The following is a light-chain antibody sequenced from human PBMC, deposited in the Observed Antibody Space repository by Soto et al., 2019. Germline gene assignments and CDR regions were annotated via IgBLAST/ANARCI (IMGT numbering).Light chain of an antibody. CDR1: SSNIGAGYD. CDR3: QSYDSSLTAVL. Sequence: QSVLTQPPSVSGAPGQRVTISCTGSSSNIGAGYDVHWYQHLPGTAPKLLMYGNNNRPLGVPDRFSGSKSDTSASLAITGLQAEDEADYYCQSYDSSLTAVLFGGGTQLTVL. V-gene: IGLV1-40*01. J-gene: IGLJ2*01. CDR2: GNN.